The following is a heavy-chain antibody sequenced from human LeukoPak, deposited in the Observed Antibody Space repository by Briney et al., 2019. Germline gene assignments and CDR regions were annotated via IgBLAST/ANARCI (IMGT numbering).Heavy chain of an antibody. Sequence: GASVKVSCKASGYTFTSYYMHWVRQAPGQGLEWMGIINPSGGSTSYAQKFQGRVTMTRDTSTSTVYMELSSLRSEDTAVYYCARGSRGIAVAGTRGEDFDYWGQGTLVTVSS. V-gene: IGHV1-46*01. D-gene: IGHD6-19*01. J-gene: IGHJ4*02. CDR3: ARGSRGIAVAGTRGEDFDY. CDR2: INPSGGST. CDR1: GYTFTSYY.